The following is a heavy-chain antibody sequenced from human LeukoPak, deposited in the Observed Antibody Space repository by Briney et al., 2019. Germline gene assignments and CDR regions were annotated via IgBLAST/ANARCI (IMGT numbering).Heavy chain of an antibody. CDR2: IIPIFGTA. CDR1: GGTFSSYA. Sequence: SVKVSCKASGGTFSSYAISWVRQAPGQGLEWMGGIIPIFGTANYAQKFQGRVTITADESTSTAYMELSSLRSEDTAVYYCARAVGPFDSADLFDYWGQGTLVTVSS. V-gene: IGHV1-69*13. D-gene: IGHD3-9*01. CDR3: ARAVGPFDSADLFDY. J-gene: IGHJ4*02.